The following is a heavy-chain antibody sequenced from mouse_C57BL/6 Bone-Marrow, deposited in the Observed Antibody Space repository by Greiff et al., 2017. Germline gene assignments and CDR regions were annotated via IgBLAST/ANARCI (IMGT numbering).Heavy chain of an antibody. CDR1: GYTFTSYW. J-gene: IGHJ4*01. V-gene: IGHV1-61*01. CDR3: AILGREGNNPYYAMDY. CDR2: IYPSDSEP. Sequence: QVQLQQPGAELVRPGSSVKLSCKASGYTFTSYWMEWVKQRPGQGLEWIGNIYPSDSEPHYNQKFKDKATLTVDKSSSTAYMQLSSLTSEDSVVYYCAILGREGNNPYYAMDYGGQGTSVTVSA. D-gene: IGHD2-1*01.